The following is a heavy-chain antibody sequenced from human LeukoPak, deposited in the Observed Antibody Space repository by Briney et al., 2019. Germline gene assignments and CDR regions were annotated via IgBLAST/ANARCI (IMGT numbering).Heavy chain of an antibody. CDR1: GGSISSYY. D-gene: IGHD5-24*01. Sequence: PSETLSLTCTVSGGSISSYYWSWIRQPPGKGLEWIGYIYYSGSINYNPSLKSRVTISVDTSKNQFSLKLSSVTAADTAVYYCAREGVATTHYFDYWGQGTLVTVSS. CDR3: AREGVATTHYFDY. V-gene: IGHV4-59*01. CDR2: IYYSGSI. J-gene: IGHJ4*02.